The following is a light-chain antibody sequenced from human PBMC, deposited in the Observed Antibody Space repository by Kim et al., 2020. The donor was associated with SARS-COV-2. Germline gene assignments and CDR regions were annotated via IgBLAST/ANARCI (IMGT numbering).Light chain of an antibody. CDR2: DAS. J-gene: IGKJ2*01. CDR3: QQRSNWPRT. V-gene: IGKV3-11*01. Sequence: EIVLTQSPATLSLSPGERATLSCRASQSVSSFLAWFQHKPGQAPRLLIYDASNRATDIPARFSGSGSGTDFTLTINSLEPEDFAVYYCQQRSNWPRTFGQGTKLEI. CDR1: QSVSSF.